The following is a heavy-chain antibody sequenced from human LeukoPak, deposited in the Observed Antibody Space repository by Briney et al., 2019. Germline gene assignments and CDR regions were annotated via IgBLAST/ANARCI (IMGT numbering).Heavy chain of an antibody. CDR3: ARPRYCSGGSCYWPDAFDI. Sequence: SETLSLTCAVYGGSLSGNYWSWIRQPPGKGLEWIGEINHSGGTNYNPSLKSRVTISVDTSKNQFSLKLSSVTAADTAVYYCARPRYCSGGSCYWPDAFDIWGQGTMVTVSS. CDR1: GGSLSGNY. V-gene: IGHV4-34*09. D-gene: IGHD2-15*01. J-gene: IGHJ3*02. CDR2: INHSGGT.